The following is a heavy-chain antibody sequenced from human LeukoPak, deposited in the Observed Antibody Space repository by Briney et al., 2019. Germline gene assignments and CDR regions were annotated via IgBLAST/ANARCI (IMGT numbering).Heavy chain of an antibody. CDR3: AILSYTVTAWFDP. CDR1: GGSISSSSYY. J-gene: IGHJ5*02. CDR2: IYYSGST. D-gene: IGHD4-17*01. Sequence: PSETLSLTCTVSGGSISSSSYYWGWIRQPLGKGLEWIGSIYYSGSTYYNPSLKSRVTISVDTSKNQFSLKLSSVTAADTAVYYCAILSYTVTAWFDPWGQGTLVTVSS. V-gene: IGHV4-39*01.